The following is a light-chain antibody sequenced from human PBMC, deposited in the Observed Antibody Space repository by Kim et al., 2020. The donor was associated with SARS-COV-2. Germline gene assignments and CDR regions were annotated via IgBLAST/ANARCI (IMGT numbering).Light chain of an antibody. CDR2: AAS. J-gene: IGKJ1*01. Sequence: AAVGDRVNSTCRASQGISKDLAWYQQKPGNAPKLLIFAASALQAGVPTRFSGSGSGTDFTLTISSLQPEDVATYYCQKYNGAPWTFGQGTKVDIK. V-gene: IGKV1-27*01. CDR3: QKYNGAPWT. CDR1: QGISKD.